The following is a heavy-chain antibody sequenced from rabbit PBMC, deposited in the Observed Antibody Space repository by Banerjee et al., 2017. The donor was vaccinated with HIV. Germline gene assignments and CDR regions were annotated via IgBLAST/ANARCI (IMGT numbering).Heavy chain of an antibody. Sequence: QSLEESGGDLVKPGASLTLTCKASGFSYSGGYDVCWVRQAPGKGLEWIGCIYTGHYGTYYANWAKARFTISSTSSTTVTLQMTSLTAADTATYFCARGYGITSGGARDYFNLWGQGTLVTVS. D-gene: IGHD1-1*01. CDR1: GFSYSGGYD. V-gene: IGHV1S40*01. J-gene: IGHJ4*01. CDR2: IYTGHYGT. CDR3: ARGYGITSGGARDYFNL.